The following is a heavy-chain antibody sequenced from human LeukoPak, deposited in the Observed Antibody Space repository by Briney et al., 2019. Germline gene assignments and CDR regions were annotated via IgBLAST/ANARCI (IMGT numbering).Heavy chain of an antibody. CDR1: GGSISTYY. CDR3: ARGRYSGGWYDY. D-gene: IGHD6-19*01. Sequence: SETLSLTCTVSGGSISTYYWCWIRQPPGKGLEYIAYIYYTGSTDYNPSLKSRVSISVDTSKNQFSLELNSVTAADTAVYYCARGRYSGGWYDYWGQGTLVTVSS. J-gene: IGHJ4*02. CDR2: IYYTGST. V-gene: IGHV4-59*01.